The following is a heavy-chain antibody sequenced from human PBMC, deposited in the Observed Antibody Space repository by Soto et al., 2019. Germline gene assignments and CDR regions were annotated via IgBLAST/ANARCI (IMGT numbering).Heavy chain of an antibody. V-gene: IGHV1-2*02. CDR1: GYTFTGYY. D-gene: IGHD2-15*01. CDR2: INPNSGGT. CDR3: ARGPPTVVVAATPLYGMDV. J-gene: IGHJ6*02. Sequence: ASVKVSCKASGYTFTGYYMHWVRQAPGQGLEWMGWINPNSGGTNYAQKFQGRVTMTRDTSISTAYMELSRLRSDDTAVYYCARGPPTVVVAATPLYGMDVWGQGTTVTVSS.